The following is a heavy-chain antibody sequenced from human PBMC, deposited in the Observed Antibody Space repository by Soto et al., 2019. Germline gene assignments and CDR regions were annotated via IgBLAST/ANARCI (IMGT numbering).Heavy chain of an antibody. CDR1: GGSISSGGYY. CDR3: ARSPHIQLWSYPSDY. Sequence: QVQLQESGPGLVKPSQTLSLTCTVSGGSISSGGYYWSWIRQHPGKGLEWIGYIYFSGSTYYNPYLTSRVTISVDTSKNQFSLKLSSVTAADTAVYYCARSPHIQLWSYPSDYWGQGTLVTVSS. D-gene: IGHD5-18*01. J-gene: IGHJ4*02. V-gene: IGHV4-31*03. CDR2: IYFSGST.